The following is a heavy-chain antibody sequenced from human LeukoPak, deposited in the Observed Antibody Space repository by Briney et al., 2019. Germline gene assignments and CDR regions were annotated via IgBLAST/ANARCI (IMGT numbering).Heavy chain of an antibody. CDR1: GFTFSNAW. CDR3: TTDMGFGEGPSDYFDY. Sequence: GGSLRLSCAASGFTFSNAWVSWVRQAPGKGLEWVGRIKSKTDGGTTDYAAPVKGRFTISRDDSKNTLYLQMNSLKTEDTAVYYCTTDMGFGEGPSDYFDYWGQGTLVTVSS. J-gene: IGHJ4*02. D-gene: IGHD3-10*01. V-gene: IGHV3-15*01. CDR2: IKSKTDGGTT.